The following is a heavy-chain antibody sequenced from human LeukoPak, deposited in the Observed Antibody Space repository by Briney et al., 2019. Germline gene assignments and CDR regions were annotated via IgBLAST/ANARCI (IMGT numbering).Heavy chain of an antibody. CDR1: GFTLSTYP. V-gene: IGHV3-33*08. J-gene: IGHJ4*02. CDR2: IFYDGSRK. Sequence: QPGGSLRLSCAAFGFTLSTYPINWVRQAPGKGLEWVAVIFYDGSRKFYADSVKGRFTISRDTSKNTLYLQLNSLRAEDTAVYYCARDDSATYYNLAYWGQGTPVTVSS. D-gene: IGHD3-10*01. CDR3: ARDDSATYYNLAY.